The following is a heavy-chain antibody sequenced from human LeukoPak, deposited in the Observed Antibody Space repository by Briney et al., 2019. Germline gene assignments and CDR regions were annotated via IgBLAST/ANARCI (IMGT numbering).Heavy chain of an antibody. J-gene: IGHJ4*02. CDR2: INPNSGGT. CDR1: GYTFTSYY. Sequence: GASVKVSCKASGYTFTSYYMHWVRQAPGQGLEWMGWINPNSGGTNYAQKFQGRVTMTRDTSISTAYMELSRLRSDDTAVYYCARDDSGSYREPFDYWGQGTLVTVSS. D-gene: IGHD1-26*01. CDR3: ARDDSGSYREPFDY. V-gene: IGHV1-2*02.